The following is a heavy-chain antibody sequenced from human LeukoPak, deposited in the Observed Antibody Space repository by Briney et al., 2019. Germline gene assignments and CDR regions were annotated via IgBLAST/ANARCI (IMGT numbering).Heavy chain of an antibody. V-gene: IGHV3-48*01. CDR2: ISSSSSTI. D-gene: IGHD3-3*01. CDR3: ARSPSYDFWSGYYES. Sequence: SGGSLRLSCAASGFTFSSYSMTWVRQAPGKGLEWVSYISSSSSTIYYADSVKGRFTISRDNAKNSLYLQMNSLRAEDTAVYYCARSPSYDFWSGYYESWGQGTLVTVSS. CDR1: GFTFSSYS. J-gene: IGHJ5*02.